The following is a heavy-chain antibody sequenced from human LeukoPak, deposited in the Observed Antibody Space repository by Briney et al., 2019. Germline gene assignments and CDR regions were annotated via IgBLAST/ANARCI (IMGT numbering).Heavy chain of an antibody. D-gene: IGHD3-10*01. CDR2: IYYSGST. CDR1: GGSISSSSYY. Sequence: SETLSLTCTVPGGSISSSSYYWGWIRQPPGKGLEWIGSIYYSGSTYYNPSLRSRVTISVDTSKNQFSLKLSSVTAADTAVYYCARDRGGSGIFDYWGQGTLVTVSS. V-gene: IGHV4-39*07. J-gene: IGHJ4*02. CDR3: ARDRGGSGIFDY.